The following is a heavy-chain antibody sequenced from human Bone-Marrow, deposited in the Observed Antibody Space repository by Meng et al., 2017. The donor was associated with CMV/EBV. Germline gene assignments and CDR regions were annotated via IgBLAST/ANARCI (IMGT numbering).Heavy chain of an antibody. Sequence: ASVKVSCKASGYTFTGYYMHWVRQAPGQGLEWMGWINPNSGSTNYAQKFQGRVTMTRDTSISTAYMELSRLRSDDTAVYYCARGETMVVTPDYWGQGTLVTVSS. CDR2: INPNSGST. V-gene: IGHV1-2*02. CDR3: ARGETMVVTPDY. CDR1: GYTFTGYY. J-gene: IGHJ4*02. D-gene: IGHD4-23*01.